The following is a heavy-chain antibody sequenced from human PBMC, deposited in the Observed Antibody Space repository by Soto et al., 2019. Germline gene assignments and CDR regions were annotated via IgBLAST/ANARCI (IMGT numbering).Heavy chain of an antibody. CDR1: GGTFSSYA. D-gene: IGHD6-13*01. V-gene: IGHV1-69*13. CDR3: ARGGEAAAGTPYYFDY. CDR2: IIPIFGTA. J-gene: IGHJ4*02. Sequence: ASVKVSCKASGGTFSSYAISWVRQAPGQGLEWMGGIIPIFGTANYAQKFQGRVTITADESTSTAYMELSSLRSEDTAVYYCARGGEAAAGTPYYFDYWGQGTLVTVS.